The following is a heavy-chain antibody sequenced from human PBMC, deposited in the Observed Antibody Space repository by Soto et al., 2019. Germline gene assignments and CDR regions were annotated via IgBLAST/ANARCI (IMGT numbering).Heavy chain of an antibody. D-gene: IGHD4-17*01. CDR3: ARVATATVVTPDY. J-gene: IGHJ4*02. V-gene: IGHV3-30-3*01. Sequence: QVQLVESGGGVVQPGRSLRLSCAASGFTFSSYAMHWVRQAPGKGLEWVAVISYDGSNKYYADSVKGRFTISRDNSKNTLYLQMNSLRAEDTAVYYCARVATATVVTPDYWGQGTLVTVSS. CDR1: GFTFSSYA. CDR2: ISYDGSNK.